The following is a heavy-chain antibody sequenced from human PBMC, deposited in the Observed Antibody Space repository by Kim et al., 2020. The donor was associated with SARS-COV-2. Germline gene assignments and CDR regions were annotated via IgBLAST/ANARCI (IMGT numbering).Heavy chain of an antibody. CDR1: GFTFSSYA. D-gene: IGHD3-22*01. V-gene: IGHV3-23*01. CDR3: AKASLTYYYDSSGYYRGYYFDY. CDR2: ISGSGGST. J-gene: IGHJ4*02. Sequence: GGSLRLSCAASGFTFSSYAMSWVRQAPGKGLEWVSAISGSGGSTYYADSVKGRFTISRDNSKNTLYLQMNSLRAEDTAVYYCAKASLTYYYDSSGYYRGYYFDYWGQGTLVTVSS.